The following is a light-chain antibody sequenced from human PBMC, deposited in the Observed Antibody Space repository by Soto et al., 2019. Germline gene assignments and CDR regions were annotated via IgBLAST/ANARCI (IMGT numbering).Light chain of an antibody. CDR2: GAS. Sequence: EIVLTQSPGTLSLSPVEIATLSGNDIQSISSSYLAWYQQKPGQAPRLLIYGASTRATGIPARFSGSGSGTEFTLTISSLQSEDFAVYYCQQYKNWPPITFGQGTRLEIK. J-gene: IGKJ5*01. V-gene: IGKV3-15*01. CDR3: QQYKNWPPIT. CDR1: QSISSSY.